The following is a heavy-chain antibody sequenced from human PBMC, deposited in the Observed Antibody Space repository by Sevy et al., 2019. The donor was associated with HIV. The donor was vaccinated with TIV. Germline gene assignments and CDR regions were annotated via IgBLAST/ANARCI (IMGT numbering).Heavy chain of an antibody. J-gene: IGHJ6*03. D-gene: IGHD3-22*01. CDR1: GFSFDSYG. Sequence: GGSLRLSCAVSGFSFDSYGMTWVRQAPGKGLEWVSAISGSGTRTYYADSVKGRFIISRDNSKNTLDLQMNSLRAEDTGTYFCGKGGGGHYDPDEIAYYFYYYNMDVWGKGTTVTVSS. CDR3: GKGGGGHYDPDEIAYYFYYYNMDV. CDR2: ISGSGTRT. V-gene: IGHV3-23*01.